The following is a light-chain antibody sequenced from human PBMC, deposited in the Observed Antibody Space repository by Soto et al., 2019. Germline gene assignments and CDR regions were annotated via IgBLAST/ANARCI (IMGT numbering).Light chain of an antibody. Sequence: EIVLTPSPGTLPLSLGERATLSCRASQSGSSNYLAWYQQRPGQAPRLVMYGASSRATGIPDRFSGSGSGTDFTLTISRLEPEDFAVYYCQQYGTSPLTFGGGTKVEIK. J-gene: IGKJ4*01. CDR3: QQYGTSPLT. V-gene: IGKV3-20*01. CDR2: GAS. CDR1: QSGSSNY.